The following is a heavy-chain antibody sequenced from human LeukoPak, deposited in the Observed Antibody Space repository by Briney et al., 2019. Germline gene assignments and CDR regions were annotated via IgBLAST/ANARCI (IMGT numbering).Heavy chain of an antibody. CDR2: INPNSGGT. Sequence: ASVKVSCKASGYTFTGYYMHWVRQAPGQGLEWMGRINPNSGGTNYAQKYQGRVTMTRDTSISTAYMELSRLRSDDTAVYYCARPHCSSTSCYAETQNWFDPWGQGTLVTVSS. J-gene: IGHJ5*02. CDR3: ARPHCSSTSCYAETQNWFDP. V-gene: IGHV1-2*06. CDR1: GYTFTGYY. D-gene: IGHD2-2*01.